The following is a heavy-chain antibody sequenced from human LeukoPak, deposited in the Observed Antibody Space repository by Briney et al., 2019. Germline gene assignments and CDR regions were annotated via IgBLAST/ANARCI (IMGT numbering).Heavy chain of an antibody. Sequence: PSETLSLTCSVAGGSISSYYWSWIRQPPGKGLEWIGDIYYSGSTNYNPSLKSRVTISVDTSKNQFSLNLSSVTAADTAVYYCARSMSAAAADYWGQGTLVTVSS. CDR3: ARSMSAAAADY. CDR1: GGSISSYY. D-gene: IGHD6-13*01. J-gene: IGHJ4*02. CDR2: IYYSGST. V-gene: IGHV4-59*01.